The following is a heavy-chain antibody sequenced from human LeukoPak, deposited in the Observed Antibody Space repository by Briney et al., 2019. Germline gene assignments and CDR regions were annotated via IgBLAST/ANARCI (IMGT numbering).Heavy chain of an antibody. CDR1: GFTFDDYA. Sequence: GGSLRLSCAASGFTFDDYAMHWVRHAPGKGLEWVSLISWDGGGTYYADSVKGRFTISRDNSKNSLYLQMNSLRAEDTALYYCAKDMAAYYYASGNIDYWGQGTLVTVSS. CDR3: AKDMAAYYYASGNIDY. J-gene: IGHJ4*02. D-gene: IGHD3-10*01. V-gene: IGHV3-43D*03. CDR2: ISWDGGGT.